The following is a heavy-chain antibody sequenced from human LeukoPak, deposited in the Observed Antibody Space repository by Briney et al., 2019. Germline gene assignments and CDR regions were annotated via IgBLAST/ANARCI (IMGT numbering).Heavy chain of an antibody. CDR1: GFTFSNYR. CDR2: INSDGSIT. D-gene: IGHD2-15*01. Sequence: GGSLRLSCAASGFTFSNYRMQWVRQAPGKGLVWVSRINSDGSITTYADSVKGRFTVSRDNAKNTLFLQMNSLRDEDTAVYYCARGGYCSGGSCYRGFDSWGQGTLVTVSS. V-gene: IGHV3-74*03. J-gene: IGHJ4*02. CDR3: ARGGYCSGGSCYRGFDS.